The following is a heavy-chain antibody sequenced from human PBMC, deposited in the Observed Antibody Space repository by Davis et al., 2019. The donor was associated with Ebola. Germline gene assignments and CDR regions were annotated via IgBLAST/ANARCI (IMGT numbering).Heavy chain of an antibody. CDR3: TTKTWMFWFDP. D-gene: IGHD2-2*03. CDR2: IKSKTDGGTT. CDR1: GFTFSSYE. Sequence: GESLKISCAASGFTFSSYEMNWVRQAPGKGLEWVGRIKSKTDGGTTDYAAPVKGRFTISRDDSKNTRYLQMNSLKTEDTAVYYCTTKTWMFWFDPWGQGTLVTVSS. J-gene: IGHJ5*02. V-gene: IGHV3-15*07.